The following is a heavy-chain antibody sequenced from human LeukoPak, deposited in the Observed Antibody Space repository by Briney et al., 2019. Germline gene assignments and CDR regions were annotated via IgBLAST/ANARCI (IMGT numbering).Heavy chain of an antibody. J-gene: IGHJ6*03. CDR3: ARAYGSGSYYPKGFYYYYYMDV. D-gene: IGHD3-10*01. CDR1: GYTFTSYY. CDR2: INPSGGST. Sequence: ASVKVSCKASGYTFTSYYMHWVRQAPGQGLEWMGIINPSGGSTSYAQKFQGRVTMTRDMSTSTVYMELSSLRSDDTAAYYCARAYGSGSYYPKGFYYYYYMDVWGKGTTVTVSS. V-gene: IGHV1-46*01.